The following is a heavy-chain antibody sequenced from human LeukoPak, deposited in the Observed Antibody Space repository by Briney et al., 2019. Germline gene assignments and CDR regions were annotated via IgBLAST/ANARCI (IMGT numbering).Heavy chain of an antibody. D-gene: IGHD4-17*01. CDR1: GFTFSSYG. CDR2: IRYDGSNK. Sequence: GGSLRLSCAASGFTFSSYGMHWVRQAPGKGLEWVAFIRYDGSNKYYADSVKVRFTISRDNSKNTLYLQMNSLRAEDTAVYYCAKDPAVSTDYWGQGTLVTVSS. V-gene: IGHV3-30*02. J-gene: IGHJ4*02. CDR3: AKDPAVSTDY.